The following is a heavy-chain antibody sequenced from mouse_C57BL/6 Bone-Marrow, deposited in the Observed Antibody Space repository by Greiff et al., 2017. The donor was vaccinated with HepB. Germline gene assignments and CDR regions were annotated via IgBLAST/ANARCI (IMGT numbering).Heavy chain of an antibody. D-gene: IGHD1-1*01. CDR1: GFSLTSYG. J-gene: IGHJ4*01. V-gene: IGHV2-5*01. CDR2: IWRGGST. Sequence: VQLQQSGPGLVQPSQSLSITCTVSGFSLTSYGVHWVRQSPGKGLEWLGVIWRGGSTDYNAAFMSRLSITKDNSKSQVFFKMNSLQADDTAIYYCAKNGGSSYCYAMDYWGQGTSVTVSS. CDR3: AKNGGSSYCYAMDY.